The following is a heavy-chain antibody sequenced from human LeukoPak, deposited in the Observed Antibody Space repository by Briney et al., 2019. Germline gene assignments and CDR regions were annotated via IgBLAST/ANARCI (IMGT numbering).Heavy chain of an antibody. Sequence: SDTLSLTCIVSGGPISSSSYYWGWIRQPPGKGLERIGSIYYSGSTYYNPSLKSRVTISVDTSKNQFSLKLSSVTAADTAVYYCARHERIAAAGAYFDYWGQGTLVTVSS. D-gene: IGHD6-13*01. CDR1: GGPISSSSYY. J-gene: IGHJ4*02. CDR2: IYYSGST. CDR3: ARHERIAAAGAYFDY. V-gene: IGHV4-39*01.